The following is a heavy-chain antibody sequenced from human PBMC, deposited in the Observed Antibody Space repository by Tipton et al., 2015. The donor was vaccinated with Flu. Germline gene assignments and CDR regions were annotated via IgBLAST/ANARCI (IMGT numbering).Heavy chain of an antibody. CDR1: GGSISGYY. D-gene: IGHD4-23*01. Sequence: TLSLTCSVSGGSISGYYWNWIRQSPGKGLEWIGYVYSSGNTNYNPSLRSRLTISVDTSKSQFSLRLSSVTAADTAVYYCARGGPGGCNKSGFDYWGQGTLVTVSS. V-gene: IGHV4-59*01. J-gene: IGHJ4*02. CDR2: VYSSGNT. CDR3: ARGGPGGCNKSGFDY.